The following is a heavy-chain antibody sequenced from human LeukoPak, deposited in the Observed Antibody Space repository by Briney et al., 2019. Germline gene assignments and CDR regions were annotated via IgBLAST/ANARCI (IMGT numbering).Heavy chain of an antibody. J-gene: IGHJ5*02. D-gene: IGHD2-2*02. CDR3: ARVPGYCSSTSCYTNWFDP. Sequence: SETLSLTCTVSGGSISSYYWSWIRQPPGKGLEWIGYIYYSGSTNYNPSLKSRVTISVDTSKNQFSLKLSSVTAADTAVYYCARVPGYCSSTSCYTNWFDPWGQGTLVTASS. V-gene: IGHV4-59*01. CDR1: GGSISSYY. CDR2: IYYSGST.